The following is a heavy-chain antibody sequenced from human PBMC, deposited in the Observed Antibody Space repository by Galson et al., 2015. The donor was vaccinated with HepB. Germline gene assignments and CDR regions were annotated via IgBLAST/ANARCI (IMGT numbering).Heavy chain of an antibody. CDR2: ISAYNGNT. Sequence: QSGAEVKKPGASVKVSCKASGYTFTSYGISWVRQAPGQGLEWMGWISAYNGNTNYAQKLQGRVTMTTDTSTSTAYMELRSLRSDDTAVYYCARDVPPAVSLGPGRCDYWGQGTLVTVSS. J-gene: IGHJ4*02. CDR1: GYTFTSYG. V-gene: IGHV1-18*01. D-gene: IGHD1-20*01. CDR3: ARDVPPAVSLGPGRCDY.